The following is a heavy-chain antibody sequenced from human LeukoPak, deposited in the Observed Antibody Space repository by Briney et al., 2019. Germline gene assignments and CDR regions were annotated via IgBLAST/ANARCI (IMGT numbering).Heavy chain of an antibody. CDR2: INHSIIT. D-gene: IGHD5-24*01. CDR3: ARYRGDGYNYLDY. V-gene: IGHV4-34*01. Sequence: SETLSLTCAVYGGSFSGYYWTWIRQPPGKELDWIGEINHSIITGYNPSLKTRLTMSVDTSENQFSLKLSSVTAADTAVYYCARYRGDGYNYLDYWGQGTLVTVSS. CDR1: GGSFSGYY. J-gene: IGHJ4*02.